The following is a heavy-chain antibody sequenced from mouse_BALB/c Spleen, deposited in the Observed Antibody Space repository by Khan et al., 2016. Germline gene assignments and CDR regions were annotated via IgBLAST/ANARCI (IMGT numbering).Heavy chain of an antibody. CDR1: GFDFSRYW. J-gene: IGHJ4*01. D-gene: IGHD1-1*01. Sequence: EVKLLESGGGLVQPGGSLKLSCAASGFDFSRYWMRWVRQAPGKGLEWIGEINPDSRTINYTPSLKDKFIISRDHAKNTLYLQMSKVRVEDTALYYCARHGYDGPEAMDYWGQGNSVTVSS. V-gene: IGHV4-1*02. CDR3: ARHGYDGPEAMDY. CDR2: INPDSRTI.